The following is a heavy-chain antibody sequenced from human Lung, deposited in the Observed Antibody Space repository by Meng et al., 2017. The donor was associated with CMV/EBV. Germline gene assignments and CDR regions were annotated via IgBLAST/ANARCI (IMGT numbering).Heavy chain of an antibody. Sequence: SXXVSXXASGYTFIGYYIHWVRQAPGQGLEWMGCINPNSDGTNYAQKFQGRDTMTRDTSISTAYMELNRLRFDDTAVYYCARSAQLWLDHFDYWGQGTLVTVSS. D-gene: IGHD5-18*01. CDR2: INPNSDGT. CDR3: ARSAQLWLDHFDY. CDR1: GYTFIGYY. J-gene: IGHJ4*02. V-gene: IGHV1-2*02.